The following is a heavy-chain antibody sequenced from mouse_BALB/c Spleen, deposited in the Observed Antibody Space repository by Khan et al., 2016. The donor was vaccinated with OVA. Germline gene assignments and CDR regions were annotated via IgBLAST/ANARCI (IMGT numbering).Heavy chain of an antibody. V-gene: IGHV1-18*01. CDR2: ITPNNGGT. Sequence: VRLQQSGPELVKPGASVKIPCKASGYTFSDYNMDWVKQSHGESLEWIGHITPNNGGTVYNQKFKGKATLTVDKSSSTAYMDLRSLTSEDTAVYYCARSGDGSLAYGGQGTLVTVSA. CDR1: GYTFSDYN. CDR3: ARSGDGSLAY. D-gene: IGHD2-3*01. J-gene: IGHJ3*01.